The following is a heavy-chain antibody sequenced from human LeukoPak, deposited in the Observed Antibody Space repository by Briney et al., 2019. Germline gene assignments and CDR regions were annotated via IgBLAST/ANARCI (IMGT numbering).Heavy chain of an antibody. J-gene: IGHJ4*02. CDR2: ISYDGSNK. D-gene: IGHD5/OR15-5a*01. Sequence: GRSLRLSCAASGFTFSSYAMHWVRQAPGKGLEWVAVISYDGSNKYYADSVKGRFAISRDNSKNALYLQMNSLRAEDTAVYYCARDPASLNYFDYWGQGTLVTVSS. V-gene: IGHV3-30*09. CDR3: ARDPASLNYFDY. CDR1: GFTFSSYA.